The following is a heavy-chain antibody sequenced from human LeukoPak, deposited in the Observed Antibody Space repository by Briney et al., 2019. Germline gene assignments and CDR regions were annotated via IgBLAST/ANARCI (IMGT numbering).Heavy chain of an antibody. Sequence: PGGSLRLSCAASGFTFSSYAMSWVRQAPGKGLVWVSRINSDGSSTSYADSVKGRFTISRDNAKNTLYLQMNSLRAEDTAVYYCARVKGDSSGWFDYWGQGTQVTVSS. CDR3: ARVKGDSSGWFDY. CDR1: GFTFSSYA. V-gene: IGHV3-74*01. D-gene: IGHD6-19*01. CDR2: INSDGSST. J-gene: IGHJ4*02.